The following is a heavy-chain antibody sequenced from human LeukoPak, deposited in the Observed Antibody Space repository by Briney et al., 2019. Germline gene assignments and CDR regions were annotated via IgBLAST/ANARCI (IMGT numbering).Heavy chain of an antibody. CDR3: ARHLSGGWLSSWDY. V-gene: IGHV4-39*01. CDR2: IYYSGST. D-gene: IGHD6-6*01. CDR1: GGSISSSSYY. J-gene: IGHJ4*02. Sequence: SETLSLTCTVSGGSISSSSYYWGWIRQPPGKGLGWIGSIYYSGSTYYNPSLKSRVTISVDTSKNQFSLKLSSVTAADTAVYYCARHLSGGWLSSWDYWGQGTLVTVSS.